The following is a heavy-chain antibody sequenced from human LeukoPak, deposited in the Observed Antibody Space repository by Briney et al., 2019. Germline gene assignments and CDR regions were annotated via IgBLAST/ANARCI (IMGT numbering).Heavy chain of an antibody. J-gene: IGHJ3*02. CDR2: IIPIFGTA. CDR3: ARAHGGTAAAGTGAFDI. Sequence: SVKVSCKASGGTFSSYAISWVRQAPGQGLEWMGGIIPIFGTANYAQKFQGRVTITTDESTSTAYMELSSLRSEGTAVYYCARAHGGTAAAGTGAFDIWGQGTMVTVSS. D-gene: IGHD6-13*01. V-gene: IGHV1-69*05. CDR1: GGTFSSYA.